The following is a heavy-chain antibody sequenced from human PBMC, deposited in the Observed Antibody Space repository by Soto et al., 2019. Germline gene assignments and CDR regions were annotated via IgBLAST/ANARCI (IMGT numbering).Heavy chain of an antibody. V-gene: IGHV1-46*01. CDR1: GFAFTSYY. CDR2: INPSGDST. CDR3: ARSYYDYVWGSYRSAHFDY. D-gene: IGHD3-16*02. Sequence: ASVKVSCKASGFAFTSYYMHWVRQAPGQGLEWMGIINPSGDSTSYAQKFQGRVTMTRDTSTSTVYMELSSLRSEDTAVYYCARSYYDYVWGSYRSAHFDYWXQGTLVTVSS. J-gene: IGHJ4*02.